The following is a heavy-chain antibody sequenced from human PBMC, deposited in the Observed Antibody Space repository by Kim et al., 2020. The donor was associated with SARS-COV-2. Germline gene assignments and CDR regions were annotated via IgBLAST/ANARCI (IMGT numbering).Heavy chain of an antibody. Sequence: GGSLRLSCAASGFTFSSYAMSWVRQAPGKGLEWVSAISGSGGSTYYADSVKGRFTISRDNSKNMLYLQMNSLRAEDTAVYYCAKGGIQGSSGWYYYWGQGTLVTVSS. V-gene: IGHV3-23*01. CDR1: GFTFSSYA. J-gene: IGHJ4*02. CDR3: AKGGIQGSSGWYYY. CDR2: ISGSGGST. D-gene: IGHD6-19*01.